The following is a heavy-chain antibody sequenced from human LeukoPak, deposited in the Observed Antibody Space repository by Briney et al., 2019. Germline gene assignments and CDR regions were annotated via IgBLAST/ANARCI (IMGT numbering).Heavy chain of an antibody. CDR2: IYSGGST. CDR1: GFTFSSNY. CDR3: ARDKDYGDYGSPAGGDYYMDV. J-gene: IGHJ6*03. Sequence: QPGGSLRLSCAASGFTFSSNYMNWVRQAPGKGLEWVAVIYSGGSTYYADSVKGRFTISRDNSKNTLYLQINSMRAEDTAVYYCARDKDYGDYGSPAGGDYYMDVWGKGTTVTVSS. D-gene: IGHD4-17*01. V-gene: IGHV3-53*01.